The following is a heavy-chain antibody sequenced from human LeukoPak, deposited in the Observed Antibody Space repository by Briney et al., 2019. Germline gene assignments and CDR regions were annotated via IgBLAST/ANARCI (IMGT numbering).Heavy chain of an antibody. CDR3: ARLTVAGARWFDP. Sequence: GESLKISCKGSGYNFATYWIAWVRQMPGKGLEWMGIIYPTDSDTRYSPSFQGQVTTSADKSISTAYLQWSSLKASDTAMYYCARLTVAGARWFDPWGQGTLVTVSS. D-gene: IGHD6-19*01. CDR2: IYPTDSDT. J-gene: IGHJ5*02. CDR1: GYNFATYW. V-gene: IGHV5-51*01.